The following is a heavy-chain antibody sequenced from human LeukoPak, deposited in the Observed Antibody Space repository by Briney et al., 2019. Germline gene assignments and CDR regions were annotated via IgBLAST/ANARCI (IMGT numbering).Heavy chain of an antibody. D-gene: IGHD6-19*01. Sequence: GGSLRLSCAASGFTPRSHWMHWVRQAPGKGLVWVSCINSAGSSTSYADSVKGRFTISRDNAKNTLYLQINSLRAEDTAVYYCTRGGEYSSGPFDYWGQGTLVTVSS. V-gene: IGHV3-74*01. CDR3: TRGGEYSSGPFDY. CDR1: GFTPRSHW. CDR2: INSAGSST. J-gene: IGHJ4*02.